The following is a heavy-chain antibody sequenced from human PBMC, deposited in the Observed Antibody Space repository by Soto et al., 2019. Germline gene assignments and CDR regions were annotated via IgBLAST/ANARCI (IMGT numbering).Heavy chain of an antibody. CDR3: ARVSGWYFLDY. J-gene: IGHJ4*02. CDR1: GYTFTSYA. CDR2: INAGNGNT. V-gene: IGHV1-3*05. Sequence: QVQLVQSGAEEKKPGASVKVSCKASGYTFTSYAMHWVRQAPGQRLEWMGWINAGNGNTKYSQKFPGRVTITRDTSASTVYMELSSLRSEDTAVYYCARVSGWYFLDYWGQGTLVTVSS. D-gene: IGHD6-19*01.